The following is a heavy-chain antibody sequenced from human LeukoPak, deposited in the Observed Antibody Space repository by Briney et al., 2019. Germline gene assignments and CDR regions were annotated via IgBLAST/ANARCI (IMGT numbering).Heavy chain of an antibody. CDR3: ARDLVGATEGAFDI. V-gene: IGHV3-21*01. J-gene: IGHJ3*02. CDR2: ISSSSYI. Sequence: GGSLRLSCAASGFTFSSYSMNWVPQAPGKGLEWVSSISSSSYIYYADSVKGRFTISRDNAKNSLYLQMNSLRAEDTAVYYCARDLVGATEGAFDIWGQGTMVTVSS. CDR1: GFTFSSYS. D-gene: IGHD1-26*01.